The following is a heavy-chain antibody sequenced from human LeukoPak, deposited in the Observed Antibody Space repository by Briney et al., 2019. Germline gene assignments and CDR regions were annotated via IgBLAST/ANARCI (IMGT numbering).Heavy chain of an antibody. CDR2: ISSSSSYI. D-gene: IGHD6-13*01. CDR3: ARDRQQLVDY. J-gene: IGHJ4*02. CDR1: GFTFSSYA. Sequence: KSGGSLRLSCAASGFTFSSYAMSWVRQAPGKGLEWVSSISSSSSYIYYADSVKGRFTISRDNAKNSLYLQMNSLRAEDTAVYYCARDRQQLVDYWGQGTLVTVSS. V-gene: IGHV3-21*01.